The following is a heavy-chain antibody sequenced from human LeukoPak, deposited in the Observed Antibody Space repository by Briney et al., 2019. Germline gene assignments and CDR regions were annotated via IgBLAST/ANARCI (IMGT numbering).Heavy chain of an antibody. CDR1: GFTFSSYG. D-gene: IGHD1-26*01. J-gene: IGHJ6*02. Sequence: GGSLRLSCAASGFTFSSYGMHWVRQAPGEGLEWVAVIWYDGSNKYYADSVKGRFTISRDNSKNTLYLQMNSLRAEDTAVYYCAREGTGIVVAYYYYGMDVWGQGTTVTVSS. CDR2: IWYDGSNK. CDR3: AREGTGIVVAYYYYGMDV. V-gene: IGHV3-33*01.